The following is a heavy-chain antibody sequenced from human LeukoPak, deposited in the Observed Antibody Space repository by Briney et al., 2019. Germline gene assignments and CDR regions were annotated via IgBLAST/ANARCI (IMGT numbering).Heavy chain of an antibody. D-gene: IGHD5-18*01. CDR1: GFTFSSYA. CDR2: ISGSGGST. V-gene: IGHV3-23*01. Sequence: PGGSLRLSCAASGFTFSSYAMSWVRQAPEKGLEWVSSISGSGGSTYYADSVKGRFTISRDNAKNSLYLQMNSLRAEDTAMYYCATSGYTHAFDYWGQGTLVTVSS. CDR3: ATSGYTHAFDY. J-gene: IGHJ4*02.